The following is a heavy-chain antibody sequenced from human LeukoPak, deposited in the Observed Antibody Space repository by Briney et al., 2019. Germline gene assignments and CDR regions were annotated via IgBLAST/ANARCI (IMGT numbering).Heavy chain of an antibody. D-gene: IGHD3-22*01. V-gene: IGHV3-21*01. CDR3: ARDAAYFDSSGYYQDPLDY. J-gene: IGHJ4*02. CDR1: GFSFSAYN. CDR2: ISPSGDHR. Sequence: GGSLRLSCAASGFSFSAYNINWVRQAPGKGLEWVSCISPSGDHRYYADSVRGRFTISRDNAKNSVYLQMNSLRAEDTAVYYCARDAAYFDSSGYYQDPLDYWGQGTLVSVSS.